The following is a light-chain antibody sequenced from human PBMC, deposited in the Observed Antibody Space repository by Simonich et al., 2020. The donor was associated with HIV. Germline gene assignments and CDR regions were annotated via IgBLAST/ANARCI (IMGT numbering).Light chain of an antibody. J-gene: IGKJ1*01. CDR1: QDITNY. V-gene: IGKV1-33*01. CDR3: QQYDNLPWT. CDR2: GAS. Sequence: DIQMTQSPSSLPASVGDRATITCQASQDITNYLNWYQQKPGKAPKLLIYGASNLETGVPSRFNGTGCGTDFTFTINSLQPEDIATYYCQQYDNLPWTFGRGTKVEIK.